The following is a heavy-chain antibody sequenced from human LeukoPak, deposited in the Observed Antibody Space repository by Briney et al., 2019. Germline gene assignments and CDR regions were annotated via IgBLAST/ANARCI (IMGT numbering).Heavy chain of an antibody. CDR2: ISSGGSYI. Sequence: GGSLRLSCAASGFTFSSYSMSWVRQAPGKGLEWVSSISSGGSYIYYVDSVKGRFTISRDNSKNTLSLQMNSLRPEDTAVYYCARDGQGLATYCFEYWGEGTLVTVS. CDR3: ARDGQGLATYCFEY. D-gene: IGHD6-19*01. CDR1: GFTFSSYS. J-gene: IGHJ4*02. V-gene: IGHV3-21*01.